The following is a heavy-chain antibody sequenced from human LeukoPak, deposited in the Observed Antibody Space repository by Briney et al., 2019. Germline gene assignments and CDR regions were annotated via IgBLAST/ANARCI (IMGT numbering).Heavy chain of an antibody. CDR1: GFTFDDYA. D-gene: IGHD6-13*01. J-gene: IGHJ4*02. Sequence: GGSLRLSCAASGFTFDDYAMPWVRQAPGKGLEWVSGISWNSGSIGYADSVKGRFTISRDNAKNSLYLQMNSLRAEDTALYYCAKDLYSSSWAYYFDYWGQGTLVTVSS. CDR3: AKDLYSSSWAYYFDY. CDR2: ISWNSGSI. V-gene: IGHV3-9*01.